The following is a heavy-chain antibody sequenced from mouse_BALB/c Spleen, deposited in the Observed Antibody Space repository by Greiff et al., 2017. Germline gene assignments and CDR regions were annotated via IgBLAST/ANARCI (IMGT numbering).Heavy chain of an antibody. CDR2: IDPSDSET. V-gene: IGHV1S126*01. CDR3: ARWSHFDY. Sequence: VQGVESGPQLVRPGASVKISCKASGYSFTSYWMHWVKQRPGQGLEWIGMIDPSDSETRLNQKFKDKATLTVDKSSSTAYMQLSSPTSEDSAVYYCARWSHFDYWGQGTTLTVSS. J-gene: IGHJ2*01. CDR1: GYSFTSYW.